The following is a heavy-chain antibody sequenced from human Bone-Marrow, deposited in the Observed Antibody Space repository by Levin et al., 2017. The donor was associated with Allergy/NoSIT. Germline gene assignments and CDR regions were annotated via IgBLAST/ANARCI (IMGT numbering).Heavy chain of an antibody. CDR3: ARGFAFDRSYFDY. D-gene: IGHD2-21*01. V-gene: IGHV3-48*02. CDR2: IGGTTTTI. J-gene: IGHJ4*02. Sequence: QPGGSLRLSCAASGFTFNTYSMHWVRQAPGKGLEWVSYIGGTTTTIIYAASVKGRFTISRDNAKNSLYLQMNSLRDEDTAVYYCARGFAFDRSYFDYWGQGTLVTVSS. CDR1: GFTFNTYS.